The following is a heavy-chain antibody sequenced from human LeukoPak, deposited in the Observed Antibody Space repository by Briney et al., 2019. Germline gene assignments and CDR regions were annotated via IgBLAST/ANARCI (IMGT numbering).Heavy chain of an antibody. D-gene: IGHD2-15*01. CDR1: GFTVSSNY. CDR3: ARCWLYCSGGSCYLDAFDI. CDR2: IYSGGST. J-gene: IGHJ3*02. Sequence: PGGSLRLSCAASGFTVSSNYMSWVRQAPGKGLEWVSVIYSGGSTYYADSVKGRFTISRDNSKNTLYLQMDSLRAEDTAVYYCARCWLYCSGGSCYLDAFDIWGQGTMVTVSS. V-gene: IGHV3-53*01.